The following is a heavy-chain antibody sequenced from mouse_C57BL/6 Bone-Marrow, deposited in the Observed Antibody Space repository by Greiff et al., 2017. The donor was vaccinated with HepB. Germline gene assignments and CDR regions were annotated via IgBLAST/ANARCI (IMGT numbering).Heavy chain of an antibody. CDR1: GYTFTDYE. CDR3: TRGGYYAMDY. J-gene: IGHJ4*01. CDR2: IDPETGGT. Sequence: VQLQQSGAELVRPGASVTLSCKASGYTFTDYEMHWVKQTTVHGLEWIGAIDPETGGTAYNQKFKGKAILTADKSSSTAYMELRSLTSEDSAVYYCTRGGYYAMDYWGQGTSVTASS. V-gene: IGHV1-15*01.